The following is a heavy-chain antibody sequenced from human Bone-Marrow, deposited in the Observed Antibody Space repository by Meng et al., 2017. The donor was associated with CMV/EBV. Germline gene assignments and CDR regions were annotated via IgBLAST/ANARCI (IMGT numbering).Heavy chain of an antibody. CDR2: ISPERGGT. CDR1: GYPFTTYY. V-gene: IGHV1-2*02. Sequence: ASVKVSCKTSGYPFTTYYVHWVRQAPGQGLEWMGWISPERGGTNYAQKFQGRVTMTRDTSISTAYMELSRLRSDDTAVYYCARSYDYVWGFDPWGQGTLVTVSS. D-gene: IGHD3-16*01. CDR3: ARSYDYVWGFDP. J-gene: IGHJ5*02.